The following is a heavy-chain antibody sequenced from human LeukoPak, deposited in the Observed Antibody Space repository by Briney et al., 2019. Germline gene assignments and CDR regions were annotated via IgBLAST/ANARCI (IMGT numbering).Heavy chain of an antibody. Sequence: TGGSLRLSCAASGFTFDDYAMHWVRQAPGKGLEWVSGISWNSGSIGYADSVKGRFTISRDNAKNSLYLQMNSLRAEDTALYYCAKVGIVAGRVSYYFDYRGQGTLVTVSS. CDR2: ISWNSGSI. CDR1: GFTFDDYA. J-gene: IGHJ4*02. CDR3: AKVGIVAGRVSYYFDY. V-gene: IGHV3-9*01. D-gene: IGHD6-19*01.